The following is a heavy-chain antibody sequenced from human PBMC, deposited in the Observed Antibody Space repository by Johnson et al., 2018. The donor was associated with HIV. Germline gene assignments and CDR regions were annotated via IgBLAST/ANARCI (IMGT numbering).Heavy chain of an antibody. V-gene: IGHV3-30*18. CDR1: GFTFSDYY. D-gene: IGHD6-19*01. J-gene: IGHJ3*02. CDR3: AKDQGQWLVDAFDI. CDR2: ISYDGSNK. Sequence: QVQLVESGGGLVKPGGSLRLSCAASGFTFSDYYMSWIRQAPGKGLEWVAVISYDGSNKYYADSVKGRFTISRDNSKNTMYLQVNSLRAEDTAVYYCAKDQGQWLVDAFDIWGQGTMVTVSS.